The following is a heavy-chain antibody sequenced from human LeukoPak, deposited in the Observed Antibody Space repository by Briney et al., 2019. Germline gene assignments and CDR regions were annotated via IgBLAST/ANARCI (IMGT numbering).Heavy chain of an antibody. CDR1: GFTVSSNY. CDR2: ISYDGSNK. Sequence: PGGSLRLSCAASGFTVSSNYMSWVRQAPGKGLEWVAVISYDGSNKYYADSVKGRFTISRDNSKNTLYLQMNSLRAEDTAVYYCAKIRRDGYNRRYYGMDVWGQGTTVTVSS. CDR3: AKIRRDGYNRRYYGMDV. V-gene: IGHV3-30*18. D-gene: IGHD5-24*01. J-gene: IGHJ6*02.